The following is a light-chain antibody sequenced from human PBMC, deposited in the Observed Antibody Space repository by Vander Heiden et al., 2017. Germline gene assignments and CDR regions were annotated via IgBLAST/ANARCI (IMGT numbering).Light chain of an antibody. CDR1: QSVSSY. J-gene: IGKJ2*01. V-gene: IGKV3-11*01. Sequence: EIVLTQSPATLSLSPGERATLSCRASQSVSSYLAWYQQKPGQAPRLLIYDASNRATGIPARFSGSGSGTDFTLTISSLEPKDFAVYYCQQRSNGPPMYTFGQGTKLEIK. CDR2: DAS. CDR3: QQRSNGPPMYT.